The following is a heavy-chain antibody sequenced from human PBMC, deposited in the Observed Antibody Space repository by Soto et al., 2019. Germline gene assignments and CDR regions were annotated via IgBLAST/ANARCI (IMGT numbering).Heavy chain of an antibody. Sequence: GGSLRLSCAASGFTFSTYAMHWVRQAPGKGLEWVAVISYDGSNKHYADSVKGRFTISRDNSKNTLYLQMSSLRAEDTAVYYCARPTVIDLVVTPDYWGQGTLVTVSS. V-gene: IGHV3-30*04. CDR1: GFTFSTYA. CDR2: ISYDGSNK. J-gene: IGHJ4*02. D-gene: IGHD2-15*01. CDR3: ARPTVIDLVVTPDY.